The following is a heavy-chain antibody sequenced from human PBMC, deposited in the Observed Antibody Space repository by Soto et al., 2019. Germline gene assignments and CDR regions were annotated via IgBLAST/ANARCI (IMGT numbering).Heavy chain of an antibody. J-gene: IGHJ4*02. Sequence: PSVKVSCKASGGTPSSYAISWVRQAPGQGLEWMGGIIPIFGTANYAQKFQGRVTITADESTSTAYMELSSLRSEDTAVYYCARDQRRGWLQLLFDYWGQGTLVTVSS. CDR1: GGTPSSYA. D-gene: IGHD5-12*01. CDR2: IIPIFGTA. CDR3: ARDQRRGWLQLLFDY. V-gene: IGHV1-69*13.